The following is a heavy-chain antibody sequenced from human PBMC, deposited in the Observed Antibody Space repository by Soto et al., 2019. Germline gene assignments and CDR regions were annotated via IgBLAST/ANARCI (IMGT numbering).Heavy chain of an antibody. D-gene: IGHD6-13*01. V-gene: IGHV1-3*01. CDR3: VRRHVSATGIDWFDP. Sequence: ASVKVSCKASGYTFTSYGIHWVRQAPGQRLEWMGWINAANGDTKYSPKFQGRVTITRDTSASTAYMELSSLRSEDTAVYYCVRRHVSATGIDWFDPWGQGTLVT. CDR1: GYTFTSYG. J-gene: IGHJ5*02. CDR2: INAANGDT.